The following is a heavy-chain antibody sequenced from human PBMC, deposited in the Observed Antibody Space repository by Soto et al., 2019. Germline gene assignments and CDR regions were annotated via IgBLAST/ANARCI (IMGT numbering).Heavy chain of an antibody. CDR2: IYPGDSDT. Sequence: GESLKISCKGSGYSFTTYWIGWVRQMPGEGLEWMGIIYPGDSDTRYSPSFQGQVTISADKSISTAYLQWSSLEASDTAMYYCASPLRYDFWSGYVFDYWGQGTLVTVSS. V-gene: IGHV5-51*01. D-gene: IGHD3-3*01. CDR3: ASPLRYDFWSGYVFDY. J-gene: IGHJ4*02. CDR1: GYSFTTYW.